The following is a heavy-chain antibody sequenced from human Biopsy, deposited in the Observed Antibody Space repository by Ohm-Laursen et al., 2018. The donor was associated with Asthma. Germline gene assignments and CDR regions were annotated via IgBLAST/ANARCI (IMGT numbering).Heavy chain of an antibody. D-gene: IGHD3-3*02. CDR1: GFTFGDYW. CDR3: ARTFHFWSPYHAEHYQL. CDR2: IKHDGSEK. Sequence: LSLTCAASGFTFGDYWMSWVRQVPGKGLEWVANIKHDGSEKNHVDPLKGRFTISRDNAKNSLYLQMNSLRAEDTAVYYCARTFHFWSPYHAEHYQLWGQGTLVTVSS. V-gene: IGHV3-7*01. J-gene: IGHJ1*01.